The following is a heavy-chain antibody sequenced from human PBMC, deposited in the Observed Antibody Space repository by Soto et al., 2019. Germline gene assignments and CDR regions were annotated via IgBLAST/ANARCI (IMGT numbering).Heavy chain of an antibody. J-gene: IGHJ6*04. D-gene: IGHD3-3*01. V-gene: IGHV1-18*04. CDR2: ISASTGNI. Sequence: ASVTVSLNGSGHTLTSHRIGSRRQGPEQGWQWMGWISASTGNINYARKLQGGVTMTTDTSXSTASMERRSLRSDDTAVYYCARDFIPFFGLAPGWGYYYGMDFGVIGTKVTVSS. CDR3: ARDFIPFFGLAPGWGYYYGMDF. CDR1: GHTLTSHR.